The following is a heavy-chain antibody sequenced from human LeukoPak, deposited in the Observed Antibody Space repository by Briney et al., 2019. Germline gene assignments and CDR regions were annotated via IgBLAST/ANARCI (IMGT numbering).Heavy chain of an antibody. Sequence: GGSLRLSCVASGFTFSSYGMHWVRQAPGRGLEWVAFIRYDGSDKFYADSVKGRFTISRDNPKNTLYLQMISLRSDDTAVYYCASGSGTWSPDYWGQGTLVTVSS. CDR2: IRYDGSDK. CDR1: GFTFSSYG. D-gene: IGHD3-10*01. V-gene: IGHV3-30*02. J-gene: IGHJ4*02. CDR3: ASGSGTWSPDY.